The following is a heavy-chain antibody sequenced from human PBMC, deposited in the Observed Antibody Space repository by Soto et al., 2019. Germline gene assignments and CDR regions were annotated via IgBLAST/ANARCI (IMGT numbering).Heavy chain of an antibody. J-gene: IGHJ6*02. Sequence: VASVKVSCKASGYPFTRYSIRWVRQAPGQGLEWMGWISGYNGDTEYSKNFQGRLTMTIDTSTTTASMELRSLRPDDTAVYYCARASLTIFGAPYGMDVWGQGTSVTVSS. V-gene: IGHV1-18*04. CDR1: GYPFTRYS. D-gene: IGHD3-3*01. CDR3: ARASLTIFGAPYGMDV. CDR2: ISGYNGDT.